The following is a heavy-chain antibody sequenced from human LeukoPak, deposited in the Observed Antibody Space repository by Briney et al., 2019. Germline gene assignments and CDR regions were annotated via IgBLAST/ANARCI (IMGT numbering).Heavy chain of an antibody. CDR2: MYYSGST. Sequence: SQTLSLTCTVSGGSISSGDYYWSWIRQPPGKGLEWIAYMYYSGSTYYNPSLKGRVTMSADTSKNQFSLKLSSVTAVDTAVYYCARPYYYDSRIDPWGQGTLVTVSS. D-gene: IGHD3-22*01. CDR3: ARPYYYDSRIDP. J-gene: IGHJ5*02. V-gene: IGHV4-30-4*01. CDR1: GGSISSGDYY.